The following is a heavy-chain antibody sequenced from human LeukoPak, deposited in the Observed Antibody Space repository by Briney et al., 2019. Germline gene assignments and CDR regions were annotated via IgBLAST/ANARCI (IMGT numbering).Heavy chain of an antibody. CDR1: GGSFSGYY. CDR3: ARERRRIVATTYYFDY. D-gene: IGHD5-12*01. V-gene: IGHV4-34*01. Sequence: SETLSLTCAVYGGSFSGYYWSWIRQPPRKGLGWIGEINHSGSTNYNPSLKSRVTISVDTSKNQFSLKLSSVTAADTAVYYCARERRRIVATTYYFDYWGQGTLVTVSS. J-gene: IGHJ4*02. CDR2: INHSGST.